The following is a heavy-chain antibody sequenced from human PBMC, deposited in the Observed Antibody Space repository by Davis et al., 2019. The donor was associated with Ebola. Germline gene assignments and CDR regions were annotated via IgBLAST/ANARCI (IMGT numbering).Heavy chain of an antibody. CDR2: IIPNFGLA. Sequence: SVKVSCKASGGTFSSHCFSWVRQAPGQGLEWMGGIIPNFGLAHYARKFQGRVTITADDSSNTVYMEMSSLRSDDTAVYYCARSPSTFGSGGCSIFHQRGQGTQVTVSS. V-gene: IGHV1-69*13. J-gene: IGHJ1*01. D-gene: IGHD3-10*01. CDR3: ARSPSTFGSGGCSIFHQ. CDR1: GGTFSSHC.